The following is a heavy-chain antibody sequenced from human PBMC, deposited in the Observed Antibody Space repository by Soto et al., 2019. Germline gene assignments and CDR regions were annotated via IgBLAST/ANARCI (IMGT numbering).Heavy chain of an antibody. J-gene: IGHJ2*01. CDR1: GFTFSSYA. Sequence: EVQLLDSGGGLVQPGGSLRLSCAASGFTFSSYAMSWVRQAPGKWLEWVSAISGSGGSTYYADSVKGQFTISRDKSKNRLYVQMTSLRAEDTAVYYCAKDTPAWYFDLWGRGTLVTVSS. D-gene: IGHD2-2*01. CDR2: ISGSGGST. CDR3: AKDTPAWYFDL. V-gene: IGHV3-23*01.